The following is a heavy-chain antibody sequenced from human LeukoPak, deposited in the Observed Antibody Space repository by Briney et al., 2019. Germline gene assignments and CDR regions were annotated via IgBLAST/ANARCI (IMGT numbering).Heavy chain of an antibody. CDR2: IRYDGSNT. CDR1: GFTFNFYG. Sequence: GGSLKLSCAASGFTFNFYGMHWVRQAPGKGLEWLAFIRYDGSNTYYADSGKGRFTISRDNSKNTLYLQMNSLRAEDTAVYYCAREATSSSWFIYAFDIWGQGTMVTVSS. V-gene: IGHV3-30*02. J-gene: IGHJ3*02. D-gene: IGHD6-13*01. CDR3: AREATSSSWFIYAFDI.